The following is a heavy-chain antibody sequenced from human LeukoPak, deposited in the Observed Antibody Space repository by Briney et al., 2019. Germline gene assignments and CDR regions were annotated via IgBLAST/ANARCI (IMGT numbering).Heavy chain of an antibody. V-gene: IGHV5-51*01. CDR1: GYGFTSYW. Sequence: GESLKISCKGSGYGFTSYWIAWVCQMPGKGLEWMGIIYPGDSDTRSSPSFQGQVTISVDKSITTAYLQWSSLKASDTAIYYCARIGSGSYALDYWGQGTLVTVSS. D-gene: IGHD3-10*01. CDR3: ARIGSGSYALDY. J-gene: IGHJ4*02. CDR2: IYPGDSDT.